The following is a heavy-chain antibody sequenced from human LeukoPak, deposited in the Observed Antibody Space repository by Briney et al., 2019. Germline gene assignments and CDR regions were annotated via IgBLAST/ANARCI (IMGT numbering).Heavy chain of an antibody. CDR3: ARVLGYCSSTSCYGGVYYGMDV. CDR1: GYTFTSYY. J-gene: IGHJ6*04. CDR2: INPSGGST. V-gene: IGHV1-46*01. Sequence: ASVKVSCKASGYTFTSYYMHWVRQAPGQELEWMGIINPSGGSTSYAQKFQGKVTMTRDTSTSTVYMELSSLRSEDTAVYYCARVLGYCSSTSCYGGVYYGMDVWGKGTTVTVSS. D-gene: IGHD2-2*01.